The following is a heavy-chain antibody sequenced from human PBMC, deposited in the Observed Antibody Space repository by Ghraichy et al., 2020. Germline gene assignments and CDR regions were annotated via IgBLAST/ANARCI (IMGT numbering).Heavy chain of an antibody. D-gene: IGHD6-13*01. CDR3: TTVPRGIAAAAHYYYYYYMDV. J-gene: IGHJ6*03. V-gene: IGHV3-15*07. CDR2: IKSKTDGGTT. Sequence: GGSLRLSCAASGFTFSNAWMNWVRQAPGKGLEWVGRIKSKTDGGTTDYAAPVKGRFTISRDDSKNTLYLQMNSLKTEDTAVYYCTTVPRGIAAAAHYYYYYYMDVWGKGTTVTVSS. CDR1: GFTFSNAW.